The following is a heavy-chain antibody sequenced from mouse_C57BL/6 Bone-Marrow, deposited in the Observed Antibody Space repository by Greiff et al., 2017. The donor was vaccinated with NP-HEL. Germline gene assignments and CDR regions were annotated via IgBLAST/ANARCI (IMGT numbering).Heavy chain of an antibody. CDR2: IDPDNGDT. J-gene: IGHJ1*03. V-gene: IGHV14-4*01. D-gene: IGHD1-1*01. Sequence: EVQLVESGAELVRPGASVKLSCAASGFNIKDDYMHWVKQRPEQGLEWIGWIDPDNGDTEYASKFQGKATITADTSSNTAYLQLSSLTSEDTAVYYCNTVVRYFDVWGTGTTVTFSS. CDR1: GFNIKDDY. CDR3: NTVVRYFDV.